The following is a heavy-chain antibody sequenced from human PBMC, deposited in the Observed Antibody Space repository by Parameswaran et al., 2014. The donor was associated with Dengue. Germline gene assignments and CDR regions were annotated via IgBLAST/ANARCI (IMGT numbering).Heavy chain of an antibody. V-gene: IGHV6-1*01. Sequence: KWIRQSPSRGLEWLGRTYYRSKWYNDYAVSVKSRITINPDTSKNQFSLQLNSVTPEDMAVYYCARDRYGTGLVRKVPYGMDVWGQGTTVTVSS. D-gene: IGHD1-1*01. CDR2: TYYRSKWYN. J-gene: IGHJ6*02. CDR3: ARDRYGTGLVRKVPYGMDV.